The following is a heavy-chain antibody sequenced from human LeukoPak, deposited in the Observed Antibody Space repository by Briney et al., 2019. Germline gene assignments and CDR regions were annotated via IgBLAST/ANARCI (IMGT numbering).Heavy chain of an antibody. J-gene: IGHJ6*02. CDR2: IKQDGSEA. D-gene: IGHD3-16*01. CDR1: GFTFSYYW. Sequence: GRSLRLSCTASGFTFSYYWMSWVRQAPGKGLEWVANIKQDGSEASYVGSVKGRYTISRGNPRNSLYLQMNSLRAEDTAVYYCARDQYEVPYYSNYDGMNVWGQGTTVIVSS. CDR3: ARDQYEVPYYSNYDGMNV. V-gene: IGHV3-7*03.